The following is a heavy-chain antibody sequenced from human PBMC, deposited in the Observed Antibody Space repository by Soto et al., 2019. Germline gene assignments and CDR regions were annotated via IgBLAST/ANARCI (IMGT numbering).Heavy chain of an antibody. CDR3: ATAEVDY. Sequence: EVQLVESGGGLVQPGGSLRLSCAASGFNFGSSWMHWVRQAPGKGLQWVSRMTSDGSTTDYADSVKGRITVSRDNGKYTLYLQMNSLRAEDTAVYYCATAEVDYWGPGTLVTVSS. CDR2: MTSDGSTT. CDR1: GFNFGSSW. J-gene: IGHJ4*02. V-gene: IGHV3-74*01.